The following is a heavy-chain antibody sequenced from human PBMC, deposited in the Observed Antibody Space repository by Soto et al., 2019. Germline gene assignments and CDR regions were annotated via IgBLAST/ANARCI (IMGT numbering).Heavy chain of an antibody. Sequence: EVQLLQSGGGLVQPGGSLRLSCVASGFTFSDYAMSWVRQPPGKGPEWVSGLGGSNFDTHYVASVEGRFTVSRDNSKSTLFLQMNSLRVEDTAIYYCAKDKVDHNSVWDPFDIWGQGSLVTVSS. V-gene: IGHV3-23*01. D-gene: IGHD2-15*01. CDR2: LGGSNFDT. CDR1: GFTFSDYA. CDR3: AKDKVDHNSVWDPFDI. J-gene: IGHJ3*02.